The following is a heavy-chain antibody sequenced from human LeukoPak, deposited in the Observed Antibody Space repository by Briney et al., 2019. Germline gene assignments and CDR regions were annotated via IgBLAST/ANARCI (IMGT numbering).Heavy chain of an antibody. D-gene: IGHD3-10*01. CDR2: IWYDGSNK. J-gene: IGHJ4*02. CDR3: ARDPVQNYYGSGSPSYYFDY. Sequence: PGGSLRLSCAASGFTFSSYGMHWVRQAPGKGLEWVAVIWYDGSNKYYADSVKGRFTISRDNSKNTLYLQMNSLRAEDTAVYYCARDPVQNYYGSGSPSYYFDYWGQGTLVTVSS. V-gene: IGHV3-33*01. CDR1: GFTFSSYG.